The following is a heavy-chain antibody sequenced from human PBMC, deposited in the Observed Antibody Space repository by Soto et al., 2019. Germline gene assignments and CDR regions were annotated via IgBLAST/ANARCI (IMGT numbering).Heavy chain of an antibody. Sequence: KFQGRVTITRDTSASTAYMELSSLRSGDTAVYYCARELGDTAMWLKVNYGMDVWGQGTTVTVSS. D-gene: IGHD5-18*01. CDR3: ARELGDTAMWLKVNYGMDV. J-gene: IGHJ6*02. V-gene: IGHV1-3*01.